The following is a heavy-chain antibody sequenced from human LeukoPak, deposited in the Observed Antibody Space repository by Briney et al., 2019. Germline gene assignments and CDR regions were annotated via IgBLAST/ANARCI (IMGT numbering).Heavy chain of an antibody. V-gene: IGHV3-53*01. CDR2: LYSGGST. D-gene: IGHD3-22*01. Sequence: GGSLRLSCAASGVGVKTAYMSWVRQAPGKEPEWVSILYSGGSTYYADSVKGRFTISRDDSKNTVYLQMNSVRADDTAVYFCARVYSSGWRYFDHWGQGTVVTVSS. J-gene: IGHJ4*02. CDR1: GVGVKTAY. CDR3: ARVYSSGWRYFDH.